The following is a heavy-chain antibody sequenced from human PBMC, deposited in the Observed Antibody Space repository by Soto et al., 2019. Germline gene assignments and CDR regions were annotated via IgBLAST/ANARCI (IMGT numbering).Heavy chain of an antibody. CDR3: ARDRVVPAATLGYYDYGMDV. CDR1: GFTFSSYA. V-gene: IGHV3-30-3*01. CDR2: ISYDGSNK. Sequence: GGSLRLSCAASGFTFSSYAMHWVRQAPGKGLEWVAVISYDGSNKYYADSVKGRFTISRDNSKNTLYLQMNSLRAEDTAVYYSARDRVVPAATLGYYDYGMDVWGQGTTVTVSS. J-gene: IGHJ6*02. D-gene: IGHD2-2*01.